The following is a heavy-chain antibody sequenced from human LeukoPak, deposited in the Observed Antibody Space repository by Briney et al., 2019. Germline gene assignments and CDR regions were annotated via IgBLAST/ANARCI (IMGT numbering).Heavy chain of an antibody. Sequence: SETLSLTCTVSGGSISNYYWSWIRQPPGKGLEWIGYIYYSGSTNYNPSLKSRVTISVDTSKNQFSLKLSSVTAADTAVYYCARGGYYYGSGSYSAFDYWGQGTLVTVSS. CDR1: GGSISNYY. CDR2: IYYSGST. D-gene: IGHD3-10*01. J-gene: IGHJ4*02. V-gene: IGHV4-59*01. CDR3: ARGGYYYGSGSYSAFDY.